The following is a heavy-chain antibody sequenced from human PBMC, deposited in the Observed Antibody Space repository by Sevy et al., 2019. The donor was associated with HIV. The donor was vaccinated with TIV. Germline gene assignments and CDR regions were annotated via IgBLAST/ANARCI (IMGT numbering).Heavy chain of an antibody. CDR2: IYYSGST. CDR3: ASLIIAARPYLDY. J-gene: IGHJ4*02. Sequence: SETLSLTCTVSGGSISSGGYYWSWIRHHPGKGLEWIGYIYYSGSTYYNPSLKSRVTISVDTSKNQFSLKLSSVTAADTAVYYYASLIIAARPYLDYWGQGTLVTVSS. D-gene: IGHD6-6*01. CDR1: GGSISSGGYY. V-gene: IGHV4-31*03.